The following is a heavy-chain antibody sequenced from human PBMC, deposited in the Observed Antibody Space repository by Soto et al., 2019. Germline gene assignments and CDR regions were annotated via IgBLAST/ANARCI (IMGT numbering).Heavy chain of an antibody. V-gene: IGHV3-30-3*02. CDR1: GFTFSSYA. CDR2: ISYDGSNK. CDR3: AKRVWYFDL. J-gene: IGHJ2*01. Sequence: GGSLRLSCAASGFTFSSYAMHWVRQAPGKGLEWVAVISYDGSNKYYVDSVKGRFTISRDNAKNSLYLQMNSLRAEDTAVYYCAKRVWYFDLWGRGTLVTVSS.